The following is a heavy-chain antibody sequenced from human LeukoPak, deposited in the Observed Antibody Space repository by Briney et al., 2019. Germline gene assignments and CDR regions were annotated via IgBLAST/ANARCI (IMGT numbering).Heavy chain of an antibody. CDR1: GGSISSSSYY. J-gene: IGHJ4*02. V-gene: IGHV4-39*07. D-gene: IGHD6-6*01. Sequence: SETLSLTCTVSGGSISSSSYYWGWIRQPPGKGLEWIGSIYYSGSTYYNPSLKSRVTISVDTSKNQFSLKLSSVTAADTAVYYCARGRIRSSSSYFDYWGQGTLVTVSS. CDR2: IYYSGST. CDR3: ARGRIRSSSSYFDY.